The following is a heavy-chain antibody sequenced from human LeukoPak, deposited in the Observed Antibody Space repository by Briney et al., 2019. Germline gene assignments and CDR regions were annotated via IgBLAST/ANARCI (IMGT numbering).Heavy chain of an antibody. CDR1: GGSFSGYY. Sequence: SETLSLTCAVYGGSFSGYYWSCIRQPPGKGLEWIGYIYYSGSTNYNPSLKSRVTISVDRSKNQFSLKLSSVTAADTAVYYCARGPSGGANNWFDPWGQGILVTVSS. J-gene: IGHJ5*02. CDR3: ARGPSGGANNWFDP. D-gene: IGHD2-15*01. V-gene: IGHV4-59*01. CDR2: IYYSGST.